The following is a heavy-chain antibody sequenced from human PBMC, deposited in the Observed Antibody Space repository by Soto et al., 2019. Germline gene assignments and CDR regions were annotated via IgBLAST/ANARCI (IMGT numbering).Heavy chain of an antibody. CDR3: ATCLKGFGDGDYYYYYYMDV. J-gene: IGHJ6*03. Sequence: ASVKVSCKVSGYTLTELSMHWVRQAPGKGLEWMGGFDPEDGETIYAQKFQGRVTMTEDTSTDTAYMELSSLRSEDTAVYYCATCLKGFGDGDYYYYYYMDVWGKGTTVTVSS. D-gene: IGHD3-3*01. CDR2: FDPEDGET. CDR1: GYTLTELS. V-gene: IGHV1-24*01.